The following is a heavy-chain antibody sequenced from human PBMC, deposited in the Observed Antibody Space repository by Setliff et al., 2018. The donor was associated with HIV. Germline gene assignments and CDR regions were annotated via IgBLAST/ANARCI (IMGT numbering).Heavy chain of an antibody. V-gene: IGHV4-4*02. CDR1: GDSISNNNW. CDR3: ARQASFYDFLTAYYARGSFDY. D-gene: IGHD3-9*01. Sequence: SETLSLTCAVSGDSISNNNWWSWVRQPPGKGLEWIGHIYTSGSTNYNPSLKSRVTISADTSKNQFSLNLTSVTAADTAVYYCARQASFYDFLTAYYARGSFDYWGQGTLVTVSS. CDR2: IYTSGST. J-gene: IGHJ4*02.